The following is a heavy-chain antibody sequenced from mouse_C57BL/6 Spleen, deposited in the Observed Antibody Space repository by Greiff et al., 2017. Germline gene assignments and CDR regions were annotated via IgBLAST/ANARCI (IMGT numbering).Heavy chain of an antibody. Sequence: QVQLQQPGAELVMPGASVKLSCKASGYTFTSYWMHWVKQRPGQGLEWIGEIDPSDSYTNYNQKFKGKSTLTVDKSSSTAYMQLSSLTSEDSAVYYYARNIYYGSSVDYYAMDYWGQGTSVTVSS. J-gene: IGHJ4*01. CDR2: IDPSDSYT. CDR1: GYTFTSYW. CDR3: ARNIYYGSSVDYYAMDY. D-gene: IGHD1-1*01. V-gene: IGHV1-69*01.